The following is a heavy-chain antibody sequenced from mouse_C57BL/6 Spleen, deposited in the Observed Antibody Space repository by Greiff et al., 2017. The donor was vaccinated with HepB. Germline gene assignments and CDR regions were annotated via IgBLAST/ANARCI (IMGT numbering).Heavy chain of an antibody. V-gene: IGHV1-26*01. J-gene: IGHJ3*01. CDR2: INPNNGGT. D-gene: IGHD1-1*01. CDR3: ARDYGSVLFAY. CDR1: GYTFTDYY. Sequence: EVQLQQSGPELVKPGASVKISCKASGYTFTDYYMNWVKQSHGKSLEWIGDINPNNGGTSYNQKFKGKATLTVDKSSSTAYMELGSLKYEDSAVYYCARDYGSVLFAYWGQGTLVTVAA.